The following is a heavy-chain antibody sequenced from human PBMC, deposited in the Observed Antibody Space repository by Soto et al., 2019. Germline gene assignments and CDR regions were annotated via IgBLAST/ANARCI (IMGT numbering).Heavy chain of an antibody. CDR3: ARDHGYSSTSHCYVYGMDV. D-gene: IGHD6-13*01. CDR1: GFTFSGYW. J-gene: IGHJ6*02. V-gene: IGHV3-7*03. Sequence: GGSLRLSCAASGFTFSGYWMNWVRQAPGKGLEWVANIKQGGSEKYYVDSVKGRFTISRDNAKNSLFLQMNSLRAEDTAVYYCARDHGYSSTSHCYVYGMDVWGQGTTVTVSS. CDR2: IKQGGSEK.